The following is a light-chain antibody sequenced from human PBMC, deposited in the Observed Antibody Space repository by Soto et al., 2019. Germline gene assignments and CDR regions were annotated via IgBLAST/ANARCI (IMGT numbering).Light chain of an antibody. Sequence: SALTQPPSASGTPGQSVTISCSGSSSNIGSKTVNWYQQLPGTAPKLLIYSNYQRPSGVPDRFSGSKSGTSASLAISGLQSEDEADYYCSAWDASLNGYVFGTGTKVTVL. CDR2: SNY. V-gene: IGLV1-44*01. CDR1: SSNIGSKT. CDR3: SAWDASLNGYV. J-gene: IGLJ1*01.